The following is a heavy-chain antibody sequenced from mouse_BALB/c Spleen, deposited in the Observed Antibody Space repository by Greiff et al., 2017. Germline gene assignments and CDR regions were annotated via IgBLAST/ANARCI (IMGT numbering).Heavy chain of an antibody. CDR1: GYSITSDYA. V-gene: IGHV3-2*02. CDR3: ARVDDGYYWYFDD. CDR2: ISYSGST. Sequence: EVKLQESGPGLVKPSQSLSLTCTVTGYSITSDYAWNWIRQFPGNKLEWMGYISYSGSTSYNPSLKSRISITRDTSKNQFFLQLNSVTTEDTATYYCARVDDGYYWYFDDWGAGTTVTVSS. D-gene: IGHD2-3*01. J-gene: IGHJ1*01.